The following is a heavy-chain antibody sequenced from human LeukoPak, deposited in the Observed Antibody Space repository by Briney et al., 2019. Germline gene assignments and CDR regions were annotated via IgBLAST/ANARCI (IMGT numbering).Heavy chain of an antibody. D-gene: IGHD2-2*01. V-gene: IGHV4-4*07. CDR3: ARGGVVPAASGSFDY. CDR2: IYTSGST. CDR1: GGSISSYY. Sequence: PSETLSLTCTVSGGSISSYYWSWIRQPAGKGLEWIGRIYTSGSTNYNPSLKSRVTMSVDTSKNQFSLKLSSVIAADTAVYYCARGGVVPAASGSFDYWGQGTLVTVSS. J-gene: IGHJ4*02.